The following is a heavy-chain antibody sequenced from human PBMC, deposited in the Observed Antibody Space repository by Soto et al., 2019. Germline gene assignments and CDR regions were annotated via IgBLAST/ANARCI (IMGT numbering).Heavy chain of an antibody. Sequence: SETLSLTCNVSGGSIYTYYWNWIRQSPGKGLEWIGYISDGGSTYYNPSLRSRVTISVDRSRTQFSLKMSSVTAADTAVYYCARGRVVVPAAVMFNCLDPWGQGALVTV. D-gene: IGHD2-2*01. CDR3: ARGRVVVPAAVMFNCLDP. CDR2: ISDGGST. V-gene: IGHV4-59*12. CDR1: GGSIYTYY. J-gene: IGHJ5*02.